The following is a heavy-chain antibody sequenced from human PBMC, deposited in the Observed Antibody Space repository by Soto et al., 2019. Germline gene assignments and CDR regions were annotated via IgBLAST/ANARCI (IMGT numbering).Heavy chain of an antibody. J-gene: IGHJ4*02. CDR1: GFTFSTYA. V-gene: IGHV3-23*01. Sequence: GGALRLSCGVSGFTFSTYAMSWVRQAPGKGLEWVSAISGSGNKTFYADSVKGRFTISRDNSKNTLHLHMSSLRVEDTAVYYCVRGVRLHFDLWGQGTLVTVSS. CDR2: ISGSGNKT. CDR3: VRGVRLHFDL.